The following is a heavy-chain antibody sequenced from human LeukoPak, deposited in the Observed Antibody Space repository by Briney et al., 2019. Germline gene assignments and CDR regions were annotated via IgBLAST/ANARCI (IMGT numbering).Heavy chain of an antibody. J-gene: IGHJ4*02. Sequence: GGSLRLSCAASGFTFNTFNMNWVRQAPGKGLEWVSSITSGGDYIYYADSVKGRFTISRDNTKNSLYLQMNRVRAEDTAVYYCARSETSFDYWGQGTLVTVSS. CDR1: GFTFNTFN. CDR3: ARSETSFDY. V-gene: IGHV3-21*01. D-gene: IGHD6-6*01. CDR2: ITSGGDYI.